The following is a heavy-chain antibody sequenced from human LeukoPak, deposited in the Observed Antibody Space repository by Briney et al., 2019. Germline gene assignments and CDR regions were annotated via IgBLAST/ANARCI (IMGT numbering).Heavy chain of an antibody. CDR3: ARAPRITMLQGLTVRAYYFYYYMDV. CDR1: GDSVSSNNAA. CDR2: TYYRSKWYN. Sequence: SQTLSLTCAISGDSVSSNNAAWNWIRQSPSRGLEWLGRTYYRSKWYNDYAVSVKSRITINPDTSKNQFSLQLNSVTPEDTAVYYCARAPRITMLQGLTVRAYYFYYYMDVWGKGTTVTVSS. D-gene: IGHD3-10*01. V-gene: IGHV6-1*01. J-gene: IGHJ6*03.